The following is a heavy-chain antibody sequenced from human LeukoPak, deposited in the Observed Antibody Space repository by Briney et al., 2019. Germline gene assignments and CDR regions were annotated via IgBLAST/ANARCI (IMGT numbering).Heavy chain of an antibody. Sequence: TGGSLRLSCAASGFTFSSYGMNWVRQAPGKGLEWVSGISGSGDSTKYADSVKGRFTISRDNSKNTLYLQMNSLRAEDTAVYYCAKDYEPLVGVHRWGDWFDPWGQGTLVTVSS. CDR3: AKDYEPLVGVHRWGDWFDP. V-gene: IGHV3-23*01. J-gene: IGHJ5*02. CDR2: ISGSGDST. D-gene: IGHD1-26*01. CDR1: GFTFSSYG.